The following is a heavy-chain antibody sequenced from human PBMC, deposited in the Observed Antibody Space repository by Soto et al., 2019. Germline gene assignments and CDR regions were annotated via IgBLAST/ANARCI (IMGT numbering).Heavy chain of an antibody. CDR1: GYSISSGYY. Sequence: SETLSLTCAVSGYSISSGYYWGWIRQPPGKGLEWIGSIYHSGSTYYNPSLKSRVTISVDTSKNQFSLKLSSVTAADTAVYYCARFIVATYYIDYWGQGTLVTVSS. CDR2: IYHSGST. D-gene: IGHD5-12*01. CDR3: ARFIVATYYIDY. V-gene: IGHV4-38-2*01. J-gene: IGHJ4*02.